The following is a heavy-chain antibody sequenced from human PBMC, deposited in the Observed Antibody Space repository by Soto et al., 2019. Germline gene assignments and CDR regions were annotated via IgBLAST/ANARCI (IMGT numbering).Heavy chain of an antibody. V-gene: IGHV4-30-4*01. CDR2: IYYSGST. CDR1: GCSISIGDYY. D-gene: IGHD1-26*01. Sequence: SETLSLTCTVSGCSISIGDYYWSWIRQPPGKGLEWIGYIYYSGSTYYNPSLKSRVTISVDTSKNQFSLKLSSVTAADTAVYYCARRYGSAIDYWGQGTLVTVSS. J-gene: IGHJ4*02. CDR3: ARRYGSAIDY.